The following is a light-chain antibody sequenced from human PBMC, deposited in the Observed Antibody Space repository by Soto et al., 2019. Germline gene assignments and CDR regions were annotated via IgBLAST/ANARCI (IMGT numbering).Light chain of an antibody. Sequence: QAVVTQPPSVSGAPGQRVTISCTGSSTNFGAGYDVHWYQQFPGTAPKLLIYGNNNRPSGVPDRFSGSKSGTSASLAITGLQAEDEADYYCQSYDSNLSGVVFGGGTKLTVL. J-gene: IGLJ2*01. V-gene: IGLV1-40*01. CDR2: GNN. CDR1: STNFGAGYD. CDR3: QSYDSNLSGVV.